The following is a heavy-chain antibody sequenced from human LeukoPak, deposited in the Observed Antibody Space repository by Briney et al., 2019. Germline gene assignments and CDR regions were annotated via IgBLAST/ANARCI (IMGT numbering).Heavy chain of an antibody. D-gene: IGHD2-21*01. J-gene: IGHJ5*02. Sequence: GASVKVSCKASGGTFSSYAISWVRQAPGQGLEWMGGIIPIFGTASYAQKFQGRVTITADESTSTAYMELSSLRSEDTAVYYCARDPGDPDAWRAENWFDPWGQGTLVTVSS. CDR2: IIPIFGTA. V-gene: IGHV1-69*13. CDR3: ARDPGDPDAWRAENWFDP. CDR1: GGTFSSYA.